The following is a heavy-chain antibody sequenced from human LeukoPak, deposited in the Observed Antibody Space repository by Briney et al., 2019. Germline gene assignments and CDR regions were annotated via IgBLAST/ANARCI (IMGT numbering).Heavy chain of an antibody. CDR2: IYYSGST. Sequence: SETLSLTCTVSGGSISSGDYYWSWIRQPPGKGLEWIGYIYYSGSTCYNPSLKSRVTISVDTSKNQFSLKLSSVTAADTAVYYCAREGSSWYEYYFDYWGQGTLVTVSS. J-gene: IGHJ4*02. CDR3: AREGSSWYEYYFDY. V-gene: IGHV4-30-4*08. CDR1: GGSISSGDYY. D-gene: IGHD6-13*01.